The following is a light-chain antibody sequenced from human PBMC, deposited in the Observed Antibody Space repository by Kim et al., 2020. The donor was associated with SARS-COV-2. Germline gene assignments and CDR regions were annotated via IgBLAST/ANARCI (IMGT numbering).Light chain of an antibody. Sequence: ASVKLTCTLNSGNSSYAIAWHQQQPEKGPRYLMKVNSDGSHSKGDGIPDRFSGSSSGAERYLTISSLQSEDEADYYCQTWGTGIRVFGGGTQLTVL. J-gene: IGLJ3*02. V-gene: IGLV4-69*01. CDR3: QTWGTGIRV. CDR2: VNSDGSH. CDR1: SGNSSYA.